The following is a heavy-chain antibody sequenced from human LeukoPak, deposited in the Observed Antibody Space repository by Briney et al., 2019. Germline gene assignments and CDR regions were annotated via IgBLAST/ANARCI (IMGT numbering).Heavy chain of an antibody. CDR1: GGTVISYA. J-gene: IGHJ6*02. CDR2: TIPIFGTA. Sequence: GASVKVSCKASGGTVISYAISWVRQAPGQWLEWMGGTIPIFGTANYAQKFQGRVTITADESTSTAYMELSSLRSEDTAVYYCASPNGGFGVYYYGMDVWGQGTTVTVSS. V-gene: IGHV1-69*13. D-gene: IGHD2-8*01. CDR3: ASPNGGFGVYYYGMDV.